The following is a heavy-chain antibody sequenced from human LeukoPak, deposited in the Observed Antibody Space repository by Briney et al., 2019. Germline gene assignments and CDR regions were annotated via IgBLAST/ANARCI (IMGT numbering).Heavy chain of an antibody. CDR1: GGTFSSYA. D-gene: IGHD3-22*01. Sequence: SVKVSCKASGGTFSSYAISWVRQAPGQGLERMGGIIPIFGTANYAQKFQGRVTITADESTSTAYMELSSLRSEDTAVYYCARGPDHYYDSSGYSIGAFDIWGQGTMVTVSS. V-gene: IGHV1-69*13. J-gene: IGHJ3*02. CDR2: IIPIFGTA. CDR3: ARGPDHYYDSSGYSIGAFDI.